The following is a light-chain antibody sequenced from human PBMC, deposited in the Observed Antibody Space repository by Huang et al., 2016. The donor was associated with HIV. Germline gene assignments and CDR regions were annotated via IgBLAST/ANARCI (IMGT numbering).Light chain of an antibody. CDR1: QDISTN. CDR3: QQYDNLPYT. Sequence: DIQMTQSPSSLSASVGDTVTITCQASQDISTNLNWYRQKPAKAPKVLIYDASKLETGVPSRVSGSGSGTDFTFTISSLQPEDIATYYCQQYDNLPYTFGQGTKLEI. V-gene: IGKV1-33*01. CDR2: DAS. J-gene: IGKJ2*01.